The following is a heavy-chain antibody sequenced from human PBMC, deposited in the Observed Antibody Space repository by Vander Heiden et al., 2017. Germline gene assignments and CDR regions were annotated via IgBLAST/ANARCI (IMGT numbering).Heavy chain of an antibody. V-gene: IGHV4-30-2*01. CDR1: GGSISSAGYS. J-gene: IGHJ5*02. CDR3: ARVAVVPAGSWWFDP. Sequence: QLQLQESGSGLVKPSQTLSLTCAVPGGSISSAGYSWSWLRQPPGKGLEWIGYIYHSGSTYYNPSLKSRVTISVDRPKNQFSLKLSSVTAADTAVYYCARVAVVPAGSWWFDPWGQGTLVTVSS. D-gene: IGHD2-2*01. CDR2: IYHSGST.